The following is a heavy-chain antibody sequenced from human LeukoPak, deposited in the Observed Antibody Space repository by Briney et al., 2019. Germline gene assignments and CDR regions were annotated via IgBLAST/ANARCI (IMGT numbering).Heavy chain of an antibody. CDR3: ASGYDVAYLEH. J-gene: IGHJ4*02. CDR1: GFDFSTYG. CDR2: IWYDGSDK. D-gene: IGHD5-12*01. V-gene: IGHV3-33*01. Sequence: PGGSLRLSCVASGFDFSTYGMHWVRQAPGKGLEWVALIWYDGSDKYYAESVKGRFTVSRDNSKDTLYLEMNNMRVEDTALYFCASGYDVAYLEHWGRGTLVAVSS.